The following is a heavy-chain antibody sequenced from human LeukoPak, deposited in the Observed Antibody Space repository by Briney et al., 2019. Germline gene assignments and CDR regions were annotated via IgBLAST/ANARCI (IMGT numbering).Heavy chain of an antibody. J-gene: IGHJ3*02. CDR3: ARDSGSYYVAFDI. Sequence: GGSLRLSCAASGFTFSSYSMNWVRQAPGKGLEWVSSISSSSSYIYYADSVKGRFTISRDNDKNSLYLQMISLRAEDTAVYYCARDSGSYYVAFDIWGQGTMVTVSS. D-gene: IGHD1-26*01. CDR1: GFTFSSYS. CDR2: ISSSSSYI. V-gene: IGHV3-21*01.